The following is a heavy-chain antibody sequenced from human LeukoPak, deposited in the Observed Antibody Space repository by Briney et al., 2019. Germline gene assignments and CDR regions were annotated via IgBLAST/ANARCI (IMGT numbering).Heavy chain of an antibody. J-gene: IGHJ4*02. CDR3: AKSRSEAQRGYFDY. Sequence: PGGSLTLSCAPSGFTFTASAMTLARQPPRKGLDWFSSISDNGDSTYYPASVKGRFTISRDNSRDTLYVQMHSLRAEDAAVYYCAKSRSEAQRGYFDYWGQGTLVTVSS. D-gene: IGHD5-24*01. CDR2: ISDNGDST. V-gene: IGHV3-23*01. CDR1: GFTFTASA.